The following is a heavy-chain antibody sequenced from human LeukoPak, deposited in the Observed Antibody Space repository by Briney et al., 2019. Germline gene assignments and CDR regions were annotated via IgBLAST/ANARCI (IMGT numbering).Heavy chain of an antibody. V-gene: IGHV1-69*01. CDR1: VGTFSSYA. J-gene: IGHJ5*02. Sequence: GSSVKVSCKASVGTFSSYAISWVRQAPGQGLEWMGGIIPIFGTANYAQKFQGRVTITADESTSTAYMELSSLRSEDTAVYYCARGHSSGWYGGDWFDPWGQGTLVTVSS. D-gene: IGHD6-19*01. CDR2: IIPIFGTA. CDR3: ARGHSSGWYGGDWFDP.